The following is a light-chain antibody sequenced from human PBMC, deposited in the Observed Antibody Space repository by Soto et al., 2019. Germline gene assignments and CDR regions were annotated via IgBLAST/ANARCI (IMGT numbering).Light chain of an antibody. CDR2: DAS. CDR1: QTVRNNY. CDR3: PQYGSPPLT. J-gene: IGKJ4*01. Sequence: EFVLTQSPGTLSLSPGERATLSCRASQTVRNNYLAWYQQKPGQAPRLLIYDASSRATGIPDRFSGGGSGTDFTLTISRLEPEDFAVYYCPQYGSPPLTFGGGTKVDI. V-gene: IGKV3-20*01.